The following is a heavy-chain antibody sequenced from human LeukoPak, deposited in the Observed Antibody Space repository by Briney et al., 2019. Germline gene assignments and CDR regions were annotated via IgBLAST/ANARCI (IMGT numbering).Heavy chain of an antibody. Sequence: GSLRLSCAASGFTFSSYAMHWVRQAPGKGLEWVSSISSRDNHIYYADSVKGRFTISRDNAKNSLFLQMNGLRAEDTAMYYCARMTRVGTKSKFYFDSWGPGTLVTVSS. D-gene: IGHD1-26*01. V-gene: IGHV3-21*01. CDR3: ARMTRVGTKSKFYFDS. CDR2: ISSRDNHI. J-gene: IGHJ4*02. CDR1: GFTFSSYA.